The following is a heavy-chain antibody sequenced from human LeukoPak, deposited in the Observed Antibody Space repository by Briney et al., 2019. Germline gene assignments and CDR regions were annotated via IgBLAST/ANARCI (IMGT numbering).Heavy chain of an antibody. Sequence: PGGSLRLSCAASGFTFSSYAMRWVRQAPGKGLGWVLGISGSGDNTYYADSVKGRFTISRDNSKNTLYVQVNSLGTEDTAAYYCAKGSYYDSSGSFYFDYWGQGTLVTVSS. D-gene: IGHD3-22*01. CDR1: GFTFSSYA. CDR3: AKGSYYDSSGSFYFDY. J-gene: IGHJ4*02. V-gene: IGHV3-23*01. CDR2: ISGSGDNT.